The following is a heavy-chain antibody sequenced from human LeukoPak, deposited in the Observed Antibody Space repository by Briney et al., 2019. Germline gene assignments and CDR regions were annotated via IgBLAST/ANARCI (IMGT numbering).Heavy chain of an antibody. CDR3: ASGMRVGPNI. J-gene: IGHJ4*02. D-gene: IGHD1-26*01. CDR1: GFTFSSFS. Sequence: GGSLRLSCAGSGFTFSSFSMNWVRQAPGKGLEWVSSISPGSDYIYYADSVKGRFTISRDNAKNSLFLQMNSLRAEDTAVYYCASGMRVGPNIWGQGTLVTVSS. CDR2: ISPGSDYI. V-gene: IGHV3-21*01.